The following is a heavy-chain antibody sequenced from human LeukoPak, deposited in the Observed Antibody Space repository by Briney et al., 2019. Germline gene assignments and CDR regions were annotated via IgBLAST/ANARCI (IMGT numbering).Heavy chain of an antibody. Sequence: SETLSLTCTVSDGSISSGDYYWTWIRQPPGKGLEWIGYIYYTRSTLYNPSLKSRVTISLDTPKNQFSLKLTSVTAADTAVYYCARRSGFSPNWFDPWGQGTLVTVSS. CDR3: ARRSGFSPNWFDP. V-gene: IGHV4-30-4*01. J-gene: IGHJ5*02. D-gene: IGHD3-3*01. CDR2: IYYTRST. CDR1: DGSISSGDYY.